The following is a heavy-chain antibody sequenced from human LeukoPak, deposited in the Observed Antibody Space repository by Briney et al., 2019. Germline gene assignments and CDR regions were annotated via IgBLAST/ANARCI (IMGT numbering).Heavy chain of an antibody. Sequence: SETLSLTCTVSGGSISSSSYSWGWIRQPPGKGLEWIGSIYYSGSTYYNPSLKSRVTISVDTSKNQFSLKLSSVTAADTAVYYCARPTGSRNYFDYWGQGTLVTVSS. J-gene: IGHJ4*02. CDR2: IYYSGST. CDR3: ARPTGSRNYFDY. V-gene: IGHV4-39*01. CDR1: GGSISSSSYS.